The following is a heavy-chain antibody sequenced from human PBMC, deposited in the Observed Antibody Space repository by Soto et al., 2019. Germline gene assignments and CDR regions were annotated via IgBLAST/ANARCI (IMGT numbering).Heavy chain of an antibody. CDR3: ARGKYNWNYRGDFDY. CDR1: GGSISSYY. CDR2: IYYSGST. Sequence: PSETLSLTCTVSGGSISSYYWSWIRQPPGKGLEWIGYIYYSGSTNYNPSLKSRVTISVDTSKNQFSLKLSSVTAADTAVYYCARGKYNWNYRGDFDYWGQGTLVTVSS. D-gene: IGHD1-7*01. J-gene: IGHJ4*02. V-gene: IGHV4-59*01.